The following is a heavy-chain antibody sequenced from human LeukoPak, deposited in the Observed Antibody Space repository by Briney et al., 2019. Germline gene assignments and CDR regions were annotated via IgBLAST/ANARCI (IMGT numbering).Heavy chain of an antibody. CDR3: GGRLNHFDY. CDR2: IYYSGST. Sequence: SETLSLTCTVSGGSVSSSNYYWGWIRQPPGKGLEWIGSIYYSGSTYYNPSVKSRVTISVDTSKNQFSLKLSSVTAADTAVYYCGGRLNHFDYWGQGTLVTVSS. V-gene: IGHV4-39*01. D-gene: IGHD6-25*01. CDR1: GGSVSSSNYY. J-gene: IGHJ4*02.